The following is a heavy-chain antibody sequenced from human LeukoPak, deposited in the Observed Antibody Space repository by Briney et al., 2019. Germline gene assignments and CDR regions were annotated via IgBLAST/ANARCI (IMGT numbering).Heavy chain of an antibody. Sequence: GGSLRLSCAASGFTFSRNVMHWVRQAPGKGLEWVALISYDGNNKFYVDSVTGRFTISRDNSRNTLYLQMNSLRGEDAAVYSCARGGIPTGPYYYFYYVDVWGKGTAVTVSS. J-gene: IGHJ6*03. V-gene: IGHV3-30*01. D-gene: IGHD3-10*01. CDR1: GFTFSRNV. CDR3: ARGGIPTGPYYYFYYVDV. CDR2: ISYDGNNK.